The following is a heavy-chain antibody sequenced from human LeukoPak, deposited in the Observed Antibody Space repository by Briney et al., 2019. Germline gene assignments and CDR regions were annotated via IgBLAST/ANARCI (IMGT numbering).Heavy chain of an antibody. V-gene: IGHV3-23*01. Sequence: GGSLRLSCAASGFTFSIYAMSWVRQAPGKGLECVSDISGSGGNTYYADSVKGRFTISRDNSKNTVYLQMNSLRVEDTAVYYCSKGAPVGGTRHVDYWGQGTLVTVSS. CDR2: ISGSGGNT. D-gene: IGHD1-26*01. J-gene: IGHJ4*02. CDR1: GFTFSIYA. CDR3: SKGAPVGGTRHVDY.